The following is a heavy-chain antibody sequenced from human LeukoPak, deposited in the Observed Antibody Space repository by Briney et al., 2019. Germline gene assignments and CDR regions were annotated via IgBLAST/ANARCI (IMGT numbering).Heavy chain of an antibody. J-gene: IGHJ6*03. CDR1: GYTFTGYY. Sequence: ASVKVSRKASGYTFTGYYMHWVRQAPGQGLEWMGWISPNSGGTNYAQKFQGRVTMTRDTSISTAYMELSRLRSDDTAVYYCARGGIIAARPGHYYYYMDVWGKGTTVTVSS. CDR3: ARGGIIAARPGHYYYYMDV. V-gene: IGHV1-2*02. CDR2: ISPNSGGT. D-gene: IGHD6-6*01.